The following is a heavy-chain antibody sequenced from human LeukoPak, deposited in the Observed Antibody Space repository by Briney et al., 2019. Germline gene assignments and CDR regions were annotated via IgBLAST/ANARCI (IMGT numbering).Heavy chain of an antibody. Sequence: PGGSLRLSCAASGFTFDDYGMSWVRQTPGKGLEWGSGINWNGGSTGYADSVKGRFTISRDNAKNTLYLQMNSLRAEDTALYYCARDQGVLLWFGEKGNWFDPWGQGTLVTVSS. CDR1: GFTFDDYG. CDR3: ARDQGVLLWFGEKGNWFDP. D-gene: IGHD3-10*01. V-gene: IGHV3-20*04. CDR2: INWNGGST. J-gene: IGHJ5*02.